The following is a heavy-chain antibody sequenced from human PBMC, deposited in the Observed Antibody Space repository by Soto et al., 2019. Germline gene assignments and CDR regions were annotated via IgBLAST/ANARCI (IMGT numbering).Heavy chain of an antibody. CDR2: VHSSGGT. V-gene: IGHV4-39*01. CDR3: ASVVVGATRQTGSDH. CDR1: HGSITSGDYF. J-gene: IGHJ4*02. Sequence: PSETLSLTCTVSHGSITSGDYFWAWIRQPPGKGLEFIGSVHSSGGTYYSPSLKSRASISIDKSKNQFSLKLTSVNAGDTAVYFCASVVVGATRQTGSDHWGQGXLVTVSS. D-gene: IGHD2-15*01.